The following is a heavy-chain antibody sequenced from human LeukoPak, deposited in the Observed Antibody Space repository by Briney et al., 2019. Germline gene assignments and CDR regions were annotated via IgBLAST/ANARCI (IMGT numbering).Heavy chain of an antibody. V-gene: IGHV4-34*01. CDR2: INHSGST. CDR3: ARGPTMVRGARYYSDY. J-gene: IGHJ4*02. Sequence: SETLSLTCAVYGGSFSGYYWSWTRQPPGKGLEWIGEINHSGSTNYNPSLKSRVTISVDTSKNQFSLKLSSVTAADTAVYYCARGPTMVRGARYYSDYWGQGTLVTVSS. D-gene: IGHD3-10*01. CDR1: GGSFSGYY.